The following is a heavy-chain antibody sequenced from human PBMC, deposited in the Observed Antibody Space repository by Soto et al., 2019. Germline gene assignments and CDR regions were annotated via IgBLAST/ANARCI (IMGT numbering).Heavy chain of an antibody. CDR1: GVSSGNYK. Sequence: QVQLQESGPGLVNPSETLSLTCTVSGVSSGNYKWSWIRQSPGKGLEWIGYIDDGGSTSYNPSLTSRVPMXVXTXXRQFSLTLRSVTAADTAVYYCVRQGFGNLHGLVDVWGQGTTVTVSS. CDR2: IDDGGST. CDR3: VRQGFGNLHGLVDV. D-gene: IGHD3-10*01. V-gene: IGHV4-59*08. J-gene: IGHJ6*02.